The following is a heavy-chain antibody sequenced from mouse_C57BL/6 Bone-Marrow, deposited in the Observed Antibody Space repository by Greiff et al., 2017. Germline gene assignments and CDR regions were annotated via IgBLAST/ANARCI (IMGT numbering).Heavy chain of an antibody. J-gene: IGHJ3*01. D-gene: IGHD4-1*01. CDR2: INPYNGGT. CDR3: AQELGRVAWFAY. Sequence: EVQLQQSGPVLVKPGASVKMSCKASGYTFTDYYMNWVKQSHGKSLEWIGVINPYNGGTSYNQKFKGKATLTVDKSSSTAYMELNSLTSEDSAVYYCAQELGRVAWFAYWGQGTLVTVSA. V-gene: IGHV1-19*01. CDR1: GYTFTDYY.